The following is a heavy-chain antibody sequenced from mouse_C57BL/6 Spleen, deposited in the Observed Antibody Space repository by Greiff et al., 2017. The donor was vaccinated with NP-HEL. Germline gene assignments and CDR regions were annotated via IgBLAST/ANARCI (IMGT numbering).Heavy chain of an antibody. J-gene: IGHJ3*01. CDR1: GYTFTSYW. D-gene: IGHD1-1*01. V-gene: IGHV1-52*01. Sequence: QVHVKQPGAELVRPGSSVKLSCKASGYTFTSYWMHWVKQRPIQGLEWIGNIDPSDSETHYNQKFKDKATLTVDKSSSTAYMQLSSLTSEDSAVYYCARDGTTVVDPFAYWGQGTLVTVSA. CDR2: IDPSDSET. CDR3: ARDGTTVVDPFAY.